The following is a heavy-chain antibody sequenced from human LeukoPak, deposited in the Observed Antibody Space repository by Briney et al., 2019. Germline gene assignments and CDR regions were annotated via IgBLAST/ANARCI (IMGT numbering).Heavy chain of an antibody. J-gene: IGHJ4*02. CDR3: ATRHYLRFLEY. CDR1: GFTFSSYA. Sequence: PGGSLKLSCAASGFTFSSYAMSWVRQAPGKGLEWVSAISGSGGSTYYADSVKGRFTISRDNSKNTLYLQMNSLRAEDTAVYYCATRHYLRFLEYWGQGTLVTVSS. V-gene: IGHV3-23*01. CDR2: ISGSGGST. D-gene: IGHD3-3*01.